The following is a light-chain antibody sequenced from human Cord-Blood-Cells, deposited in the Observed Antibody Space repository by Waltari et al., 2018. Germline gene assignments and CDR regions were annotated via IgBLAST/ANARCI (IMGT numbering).Light chain of an antibody. CDR2: WAS. CDR3: QQYYSTPLT. Sequence: DIVLTQSPDSLAVSLGERATINCKSSKSVLYSSNNMNYLAWYQQKPGQPPKLLIYWASTLESGVPARFSGSGSGTDFTLTISSLQAEDVAVYYCQQYYSTPLTFGGGTKVEIK. V-gene: IGKV4-1*01. CDR1: KSVLYSSNNMNY. J-gene: IGKJ4*01.